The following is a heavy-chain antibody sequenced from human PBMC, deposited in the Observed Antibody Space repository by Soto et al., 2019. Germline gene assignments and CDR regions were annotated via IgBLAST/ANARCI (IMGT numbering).Heavy chain of an antibody. CDR1: GASISGYY. D-gene: IGHD1-1*01. V-gene: IGHV4-4*07. CDR2: IYATGTT. CDR3: VRDGTKTLRDWFDP. Sequence: SETLSLTCTVSGASISGYYWSWILKSAGKGLEWIGRIYATGTTDYNPSLKSQVMMSVDTSKKQFSLKLRSVTAADTAVYYCVRDGTKTLRDWFDPWGQGISVTV. J-gene: IGHJ5*02.